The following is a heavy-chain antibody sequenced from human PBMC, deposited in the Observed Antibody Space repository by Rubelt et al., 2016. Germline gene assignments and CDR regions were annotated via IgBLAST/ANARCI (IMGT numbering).Heavy chain of an antibody. CDR3: ARSSNGLFEY. J-gene: IGHJ4*02. D-gene: IGHD2-8*01. CDR2: IYSGGIT. V-gene: IGHV3-66*01. CDR1: GFTVSSNY. Sequence: VESGGGLVQPGGSLRLSCAASGFTVSSNYMNWVRQAPGKGLEWVSVIYSGGITYYADSVKGRFTISRNNSKNTLYLQMNGLRAEDTAVYNCARSSNGLFEYWGQGTLVTVSS.